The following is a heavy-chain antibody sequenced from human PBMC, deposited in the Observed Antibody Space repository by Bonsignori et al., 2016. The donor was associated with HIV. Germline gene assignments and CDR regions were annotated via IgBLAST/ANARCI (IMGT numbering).Heavy chain of an antibody. Sequence: QLVESGGTLVQPGGSLRLSCVGYGMVFHTFSINWVRQAPGKGLEWVAHASADSRGTIYYAASVRGRFTVSRDDAKDSVHLDMRNVQSDDTAVYYCTRGVRGDWY. CDR3: TRGVRGDWY. CDR2: ASADSRGTI. D-gene: IGHD2-8*01. J-gene: IGHJ2*01. CDR1: GMVFHTFS. V-gene: IGHV3-48*01.